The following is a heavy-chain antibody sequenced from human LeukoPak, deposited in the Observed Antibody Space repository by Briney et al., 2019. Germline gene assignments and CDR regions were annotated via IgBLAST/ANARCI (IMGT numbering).Heavy chain of an antibody. J-gene: IGHJ5*02. Sequence: SETLSLTCIVSGGSISSSSYYWGWIRQPPGKGLEWIGSLYHSGSTYYNPSLKSRVTMSVDTSKNQFSLKLSSVTAADTAMYYCARHDAYSSGLHPWFDPWGQGTLVTVSS. CDR3: ARHDAYSSGLHPWFDP. V-gene: IGHV4-39*01. CDR1: GGSISSSSYY. D-gene: IGHD6-19*01. CDR2: LYHSGST.